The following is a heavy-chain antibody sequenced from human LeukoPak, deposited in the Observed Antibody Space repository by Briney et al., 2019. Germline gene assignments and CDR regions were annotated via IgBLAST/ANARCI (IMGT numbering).Heavy chain of an antibody. D-gene: IGHD6-13*01. Sequence: SETLSLTCTVSGYSISSGYYWGWIRQPPGKGLGWIGSIYHSGSTYYNPSLKSRVTISVDKSKNQFSLKLSSVTAADTAVYYCARVSTAADAFDIWGQGTMVTVSS. J-gene: IGHJ3*02. CDR3: ARVSTAADAFDI. CDR2: IYHSGST. CDR1: GYSISSGYY. V-gene: IGHV4-38-2*02.